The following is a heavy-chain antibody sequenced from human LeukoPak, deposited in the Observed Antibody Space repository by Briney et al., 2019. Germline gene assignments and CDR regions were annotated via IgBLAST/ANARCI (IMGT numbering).Heavy chain of an antibody. D-gene: IGHD1-26*01. V-gene: IGHV3-53*01. CDR2: IYSGGST. J-gene: IGHJ5*02. CDR3: ARDGVGLRP. CDR1: GFTFDDYT. Sequence: GGSLRLSCAASGFTFDDYTMHWVRQAPGKGLEWVSVIYSGGSTYYADSVKGRFTISRDNSKNTLYLQMNSLRAEDTAVYYCARDGVGLRPWGQGTLVTVSS.